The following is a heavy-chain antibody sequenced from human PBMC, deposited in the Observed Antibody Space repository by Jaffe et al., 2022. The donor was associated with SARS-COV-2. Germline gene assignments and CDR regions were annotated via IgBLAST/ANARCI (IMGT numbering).Heavy chain of an antibody. V-gene: IGHV4-34*01. CDR3: ARSKRGYSYGYNWFDP. J-gene: IGHJ5*02. CDR1: GGSFSGYY. CDR2: INHSGST. D-gene: IGHD5-18*01. Sequence: QVQLQQWGAGLLKPSETLSLTCAVYGGSFSGYYWSWIRQPPGKGLEWIGEINHSGSTNYNPSLKSRVTISVDTSKNQFSLKLSSVTAADTAVYYCARSKRGYSYGYNWFDPWGQGTLVTVSS.